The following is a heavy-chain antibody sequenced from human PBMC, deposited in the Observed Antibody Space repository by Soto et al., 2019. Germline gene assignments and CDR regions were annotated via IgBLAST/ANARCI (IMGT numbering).Heavy chain of an antibody. J-gene: IGHJ4*02. V-gene: IGHV3-33*01. Sequence: QVQLLESGGGVVQPGRSLRLSCAASGFSFSTYGMHWVRQAPGKGLEWVAGIWFDGNKEFYADSVRGRFSISRDNSKNTLYLQMNYLGDEDTAIYYGVRGRYGDYLSDYWGQGTLVTVSS. CDR2: IWFDGNKE. CDR3: VRGRYGDYLSDY. D-gene: IGHD4-17*01. CDR1: GFSFSTYG.